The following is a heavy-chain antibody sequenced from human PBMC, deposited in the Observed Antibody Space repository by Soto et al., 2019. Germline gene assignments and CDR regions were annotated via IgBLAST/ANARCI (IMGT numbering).Heavy chain of an antibody. CDR1: GGSFSGYY. V-gene: IGHV4-34*01. J-gene: IGHJ4*02. CDR3: TRRPSGDYGVDY. D-gene: IGHD2-21*02. CDR2: INHSGSA. Sequence: QVQLQQWGAGLLKPSETLSLACAVYGGSFSGYYWTWIRQSPGKGLEWIGEINHSGSANYNPSLKSRLTISVDTSKNQFSLKLSSVTAADTAVYYCTRRPSGDYGVDYWGQGTLVTVSS.